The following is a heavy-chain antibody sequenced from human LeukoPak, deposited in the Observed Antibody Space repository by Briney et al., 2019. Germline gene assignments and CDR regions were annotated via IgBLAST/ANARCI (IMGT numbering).Heavy chain of an antibody. V-gene: IGHV3-7*05. CDR2: IKEDGSEK. Sequence: GGSLRLSCVASGFTFSRYWMTWVRQAPGKGLEWVANIKEDGSEKNYVDSVRGRFTVSRDNANYSLYLQMTSLRAEDTAVYYCARAYYYHSSGPDYWGQGTLVTVSS. CDR3: ARAYYYHSSGPDY. D-gene: IGHD3-22*01. J-gene: IGHJ4*02. CDR1: GFTFSRYW.